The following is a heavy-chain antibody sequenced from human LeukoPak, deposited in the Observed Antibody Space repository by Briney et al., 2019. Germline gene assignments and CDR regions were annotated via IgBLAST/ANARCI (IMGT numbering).Heavy chain of an antibody. D-gene: IGHD5-18*01. V-gene: IGHV3-73*01. Sequence: GGSLRLSCAASGFTFSGSAMHWVRQASGKGLEWAGRIRSKAHNYATAYGTSVKGRFTISRDDSKNTAYLQMNSLKTEDTAVYYCSRRGYSMDTGYYYGMDVWGQGTTVTVSS. CDR2: IRSKAHNYAT. CDR3: SRRGYSMDTGYYYGMDV. CDR1: GFTFSGSA. J-gene: IGHJ6*02.